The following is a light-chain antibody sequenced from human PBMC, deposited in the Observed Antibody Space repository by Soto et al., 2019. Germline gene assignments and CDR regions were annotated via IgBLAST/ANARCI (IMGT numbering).Light chain of an antibody. CDR3: HQYGGSPQA. V-gene: IGKV3-20*01. CDR2: GAS. J-gene: IGKJ3*01. CDR1: QSVTRSF. Sequence: EIVLTQSPGTLSLSPGERVTLSCRASQSVTRSFLAWYQQKPGQAPRLLIYGASSRATGIPDRFSGSGSGKDFPLTISRLEPEDFAVYYCHQYGGSPQAFGPGTKVDIK.